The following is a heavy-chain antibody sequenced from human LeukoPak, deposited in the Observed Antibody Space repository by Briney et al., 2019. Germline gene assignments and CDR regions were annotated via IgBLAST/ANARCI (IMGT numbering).Heavy chain of an antibody. V-gene: IGHV1-2*02. CDR1: GFTFTDYY. Sequence: GASMKVSCKSSGFTFTDYYIHWVRQAPGQGLEWMGYIGPHSSATSSPQELQGRVTMTRDTSMSTAYMELTRLTSDDTAVYYCAREGNGLLSKDFDYWGQGTLVTVSS. CDR3: AREGNGLLSKDFDY. CDR2: IGPHSSAT. D-gene: IGHD2/OR15-2a*01. J-gene: IGHJ4*02.